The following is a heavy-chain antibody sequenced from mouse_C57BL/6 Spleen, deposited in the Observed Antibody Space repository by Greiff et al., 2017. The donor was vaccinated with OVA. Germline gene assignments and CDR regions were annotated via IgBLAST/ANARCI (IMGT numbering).Heavy chain of an antibody. V-gene: IGHV1-64*01. Sequence: QVQLQQSGAELVKPGASVKLSCKASGYTFTSYWMHWVKQRPGQGLEWIGMIHPNSGSTNYNEKFKSKATLTVDKSSSTAYMQLSSLTSEDSAVYYCARGYSNYEGFAYWGQGTLVTVSA. CDR2: IHPNSGST. CDR1: GYTFTSYW. D-gene: IGHD2-5*01. J-gene: IGHJ3*01. CDR3: ARGYSNYEGFAY.